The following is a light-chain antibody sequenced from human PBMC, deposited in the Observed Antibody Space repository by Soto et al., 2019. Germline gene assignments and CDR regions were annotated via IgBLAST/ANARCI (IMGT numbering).Light chain of an antibody. V-gene: IGKV3-20*01. Sequence: TALTQSPGTLALSPGGRANLSCRASQNVSTNLLVWYQQNPGQAPRLLIYGASSRATGIPDRFSRSGSGTDFTLTIRRLEPDDFAVYYCQKYGSFWTVGQGTKVDIK. CDR1: QNVSTNL. CDR3: QKYGSFWT. J-gene: IGKJ1*01. CDR2: GAS.